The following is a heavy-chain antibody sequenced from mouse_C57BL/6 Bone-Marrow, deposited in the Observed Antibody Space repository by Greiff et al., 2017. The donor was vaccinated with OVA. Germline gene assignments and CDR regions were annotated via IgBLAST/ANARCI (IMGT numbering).Heavy chain of an antibody. CDR3: ASPDAY. V-gene: IGHV1-59*01. CDR2: IDPSDSYT. J-gene: IGHJ3*01. Sequence: QVQLKQPGAELVRPGTSVKLSCKASGYTFTSYWMHWVKQRPGQGLEWIGVIDPSDSYTNYNQKFKGKATLTVDTSSSTAYMQLSSLTSEDSAVYYCASPDAYWGQGTLVTVSA. CDR1: GYTFTSYW.